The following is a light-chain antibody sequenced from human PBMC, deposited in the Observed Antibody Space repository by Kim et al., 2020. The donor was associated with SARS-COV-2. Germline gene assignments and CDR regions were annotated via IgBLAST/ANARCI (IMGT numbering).Light chain of an antibody. CDR3: QQLNSYPPT. J-gene: IGKJ2*01. V-gene: IGKV1-9*01. CDR1: QGISGY. CDR2: AAS. Sequence: SASVGDRVTITCRTSQGISGYLAWFQQQPGKAPKLLIYAASTLQGGVPSRFSGSGSGTEFTLTIGSLQPEDFATYYCQQLNSYPPTFGQGTKLEIK.